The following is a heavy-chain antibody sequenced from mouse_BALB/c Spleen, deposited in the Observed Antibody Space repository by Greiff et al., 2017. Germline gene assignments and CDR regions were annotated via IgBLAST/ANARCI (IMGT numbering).Heavy chain of an antibody. J-gene: IGHJ3*01. D-gene: IGHD2-12*01. Sequence: QVHVKQSGAELVKPGASVKLSCKASGYTFTSYYMYWVKQRPGQGLEWIGEINPSNGGTNFNEKFKSKATLTVDKSSSTAYMQLSSLTSEDSAVYYCTRGRRGAFAYWGQGTLVTVSA. CDR1: GYTFTSYY. V-gene: IGHV1S81*02. CDR3: TRGRRGAFAY. CDR2: INPSNGGT.